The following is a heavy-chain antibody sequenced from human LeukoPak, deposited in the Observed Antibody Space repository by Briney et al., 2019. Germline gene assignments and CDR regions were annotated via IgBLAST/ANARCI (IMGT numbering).Heavy chain of an antibody. D-gene: IGHD4-23*01. CDR2: IRYDGSNK. CDR3: AKDQLGYGGNTYFDY. CDR1: GFTFSSYG. Sequence: GGSLRLSCAASGFTFSSYGMHWVPQAPGRGLEWVAFIRYDGSNKYYADSVKGRFTISRDNSKNTLYLQMNSLRAEDTAVYYCAKDQLGYGGNTYFDYWGQGTLVTVSS. J-gene: IGHJ4*02. V-gene: IGHV3-30*02.